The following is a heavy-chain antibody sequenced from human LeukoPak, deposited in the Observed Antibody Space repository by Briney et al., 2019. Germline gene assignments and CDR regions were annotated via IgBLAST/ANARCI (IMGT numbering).Heavy chain of an antibody. Sequence: SVKVSCKASGGTFSSYAISWVRQAPGQGLEWMGGIIPIFGTANYAQKFQGRVTITADESTSTAYTELSSLRSEDTAVYYCARALAVAGLNFDYWGQGTLVTVSS. J-gene: IGHJ4*02. CDR3: ARALAVAGLNFDY. V-gene: IGHV1-69*13. CDR2: IIPIFGTA. CDR1: GGTFSSYA. D-gene: IGHD6-19*01.